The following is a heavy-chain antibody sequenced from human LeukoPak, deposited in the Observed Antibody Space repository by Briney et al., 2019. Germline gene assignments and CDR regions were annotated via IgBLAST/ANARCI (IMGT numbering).Heavy chain of an antibody. V-gene: IGHV3-23*01. J-gene: IGHJ5*02. Sequence: QPGGSLRLSCAASGFTFSSYAMSWVRQAPGKGLEWVSAISGSGGSTYYADSVKGRFTISRDNSKNTLYLQMNSLRAEDTAVYYCAKGGLSGGYCSSTSCYTEPVFDPWGQGTLVTVSS. CDR3: AKGGLSGGYCSSTSCYTEPVFDP. CDR1: GFTFSSYA. D-gene: IGHD2-2*02. CDR2: ISGSGGST.